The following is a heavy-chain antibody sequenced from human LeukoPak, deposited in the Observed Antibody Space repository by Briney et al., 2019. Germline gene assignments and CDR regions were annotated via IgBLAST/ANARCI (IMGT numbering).Heavy chain of an antibody. CDR2: IYSGGST. J-gene: IGHJ4*02. D-gene: IGHD2-2*01. V-gene: IGHV3-66*02. CDR3: VKVIGSSAYQLRGMIAY. CDR1: GFTVSINY. Sequence: PGGSLRLSCAPSGFTVSINYTSCVRHAPGERLGCVSVIYSGGSTYYADSVKGRFTISRDNSKNTLYIQMKSLRAEETAVYYCVKVIGSSAYQLRGMIAYWGEGWLVTVSS.